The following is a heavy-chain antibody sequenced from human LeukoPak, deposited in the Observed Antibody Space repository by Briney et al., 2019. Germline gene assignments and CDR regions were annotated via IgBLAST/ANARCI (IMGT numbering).Heavy chain of an antibody. V-gene: IGHV4-59*01. CDR2: FYYSGVT. J-gene: IGHJ4*02. Sequence: SETLSLTCTISGDSINSYHWSWLRQPPGSKLEWIGYFYYSGVTNYNPSLKSRVTISVDTSKNQFSLKLSSVTAADTAVYYCARGIIAVAFPGYYFDYWGQGTLVTVSS. CDR3: ARGIIAVAFPGYYFDY. CDR1: GDSINSYH. D-gene: IGHD6-19*01.